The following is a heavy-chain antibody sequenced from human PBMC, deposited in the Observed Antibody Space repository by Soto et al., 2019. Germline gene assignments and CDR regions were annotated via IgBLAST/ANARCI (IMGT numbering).Heavy chain of an antibody. CDR2: INHSGST. Sequence: PSETLSLTCAVYGGSFSGYYWSWIRQPPGKGLEWIGEINHSGSTNYNPSLKSRVTISVDTSRNQFSLKLSSVTAADTAVYYCARVTVRYSSGWLSFDPWGQGTLVTVSS. CDR3: ARVTVRYSSGWLSFDP. D-gene: IGHD6-19*01. CDR1: GGSFSGYY. V-gene: IGHV4-34*01. J-gene: IGHJ5*02.